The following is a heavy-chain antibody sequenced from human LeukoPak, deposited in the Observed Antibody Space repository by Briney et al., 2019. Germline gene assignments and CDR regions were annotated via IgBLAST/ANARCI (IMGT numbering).Heavy chain of an antibody. Sequence: GGSLRLSCAASGFTFSSYWMHWVRQAPGKGLLWVSRINSDGSTTNYADSVKGRFTISRDNAKNTLYLQMSSLRAEDTAVYYCARDHPRTGYCYSASCYASWFDPWGQGTLVTVSS. CDR1: GFTFSSYW. J-gene: IGHJ5*02. CDR3: ARDHPRTGYCYSASCYASWFDP. CDR2: INSDGSTT. D-gene: IGHD2-2*01. V-gene: IGHV3-74*01.